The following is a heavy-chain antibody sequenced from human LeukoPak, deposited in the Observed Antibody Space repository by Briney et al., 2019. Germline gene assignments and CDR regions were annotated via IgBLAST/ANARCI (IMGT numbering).Heavy chain of an antibody. CDR1: GFTFSSYG. CDR2: ISYDGSNK. CDR3: AREQGFDCSSTSCYKHYYYYGMDV. J-gene: IGHJ6*02. V-gene: IGHV3-30*19. Sequence: GGSLRLSCAASGFTFSSYGMHWVRQAPGKGLEWVAVISYDGSNKYYADSVKGRFTISRDNSKNTLYLQMNSLRAEDTAVYYCAREQGFDCSSTSCYKHYYYYGMDVWGQGTTVTVSS. D-gene: IGHD2-2*02.